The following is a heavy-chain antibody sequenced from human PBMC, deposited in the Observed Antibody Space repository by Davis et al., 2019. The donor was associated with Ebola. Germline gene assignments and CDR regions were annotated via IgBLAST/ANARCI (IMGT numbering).Heavy chain of an antibody. CDR1: GNSFTSHW. V-gene: IGHV5-51*01. Sequence: GESLKISCKDSGNSFTSHWIGWVRQMPGKGLEWMGIIYTGDSDTRYSPSFQGQVTISADKSISTAYLQWSSLKASDTAMYYCARGGCSGGSCYGYFDYWGQGTLVTVSS. CDR2: IYTGDSDT. CDR3: ARGGCSGGSCYGYFDY. D-gene: IGHD2-15*01. J-gene: IGHJ4*02.